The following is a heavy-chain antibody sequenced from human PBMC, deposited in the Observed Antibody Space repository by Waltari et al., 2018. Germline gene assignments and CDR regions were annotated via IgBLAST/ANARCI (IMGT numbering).Heavy chain of an antibody. CDR1: GCTITNNRRS. CDR3: TTYVGASIGTAAFDV. Sequence: LHRQDYGPRLFPPSEPLSLPSSVSGCTITNNRRSWGWIRQPPWKGLELTATIPYSVATYTNPSAKGRVTMSVDTFKNQFSLKLSSVTIGDTAVYYCTTYVGASIGTAAFDVWGQGTMFTVSS. CDR2: IPYSVAT. V-gene: IGHV4-39*01. D-gene: IGHD3-16*01. J-gene: IGHJ3*01.